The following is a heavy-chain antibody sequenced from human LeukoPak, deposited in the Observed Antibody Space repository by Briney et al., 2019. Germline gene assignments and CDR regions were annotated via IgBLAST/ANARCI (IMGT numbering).Heavy chain of an antibody. Sequence: PGGSLTLSCAASGFTFSSYSMNWVRQAPGKGLEWVSSISSSSSYIYYADSGKVRFTIARDNAKNSLYLQMNSLRAEDTAVYYCATLHTLDFGYWGQGTLVTVSS. CDR3: ATLHTLDFGY. V-gene: IGHV3-21*01. D-gene: IGHD2-2*02. CDR1: GFTFSSYS. CDR2: ISSSSSYI. J-gene: IGHJ4*02.